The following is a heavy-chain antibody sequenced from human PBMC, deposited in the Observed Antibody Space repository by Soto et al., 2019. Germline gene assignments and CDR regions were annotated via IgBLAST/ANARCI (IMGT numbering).Heavy chain of an antibody. V-gene: IGHV3-23*01. D-gene: IGHD1-26*01. CDR2: VTDSGGKT. Sequence: EVQLLESGGGLVQPGGSLRLSCAASGFTFTTYAMSWVRQAPGKGLEWVSGVTDSGGKTYYADSVKGRFTISRDNSKNTLYLQMNSLRVEGTAVYYCAKGFIVAATTPEFDYWGQGTLVTVSS. CDR3: AKGFIVAATTPEFDY. CDR1: GFTFTTYA. J-gene: IGHJ4*02.